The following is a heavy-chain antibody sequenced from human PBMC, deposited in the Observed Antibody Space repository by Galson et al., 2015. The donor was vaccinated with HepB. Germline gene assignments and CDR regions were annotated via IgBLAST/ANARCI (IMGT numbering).Heavy chain of an antibody. CDR2: ISYDGSNK. CDR3: AKAYGDYSVPYYYGMDV. CDR1: GFTFSSYG. Sequence: SLRLSCAASGFTFSSYGMHWVRQAPGKGLEWVAVISYDGSNKYYADSVKGRFTISRDNSKNTLYLQMNSLRAEDTAVYYCAKAYGDYSVPYYYGMDVWGQGTTVTVSS. J-gene: IGHJ6*02. V-gene: IGHV3-30*18. D-gene: IGHD4-17*01.